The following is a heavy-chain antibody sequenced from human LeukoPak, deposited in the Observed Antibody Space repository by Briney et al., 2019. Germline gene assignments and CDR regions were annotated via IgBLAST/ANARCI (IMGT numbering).Heavy chain of an antibody. CDR1: GFTVSSNS. Sequence: GGSLRLSCTVSGFTVSSNSMSWVRQAPGKGLEWVSFIYSDNTHYSDSVKGRFTISRDNSKNTLYLQMNSLSAEDTAVYYCARRAGAYSHPYDYWGQGTLVTVSS. D-gene: IGHD4/OR15-4a*01. CDR3: ARRAGAYSHPYDY. CDR2: IYSDNT. V-gene: IGHV3-53*01. J-gene: IGHJ4*02.